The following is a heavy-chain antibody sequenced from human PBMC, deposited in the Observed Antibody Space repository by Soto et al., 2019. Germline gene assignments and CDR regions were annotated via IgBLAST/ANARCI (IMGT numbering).Heavy chain of an antibody. V-gene: IGHV3-48*02. Sequence: EVQLVESGGGLVQPGGSLRLSCAASGFSFSTYSMNWVRQAPGKGLEWVSYISSRSYTIYYIDSVKGRFTISRDNAKSSLYLQMNSLRDEDTAVYHCARGGSSSDNGMDVWGQGTTVTVSS. CDR1: GFSFSTYS. CDR2: ISSRSYTI. J-gene: IGHJ6*02. D-gene: IGHD6-6*01. CDR3: ARGGSSSDNGMDV.